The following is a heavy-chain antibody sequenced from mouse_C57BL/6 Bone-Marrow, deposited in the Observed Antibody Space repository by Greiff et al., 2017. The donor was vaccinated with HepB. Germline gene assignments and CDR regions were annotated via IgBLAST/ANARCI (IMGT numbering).Heavy chain of an antibody. D-gene: IGHD4-1*01. CDR1: GFTFSSYA. Sequence: EVKLVESGGGLVKPGGSLKLSCAASGFTFSSYAMSCVRQTPEKRLEWVATISDGGSYTYYPDNVKGRFTISRDNAKNNLYLQRSHLKSEDTAMYDCARTGTVPFAYWGQGTLVTVSA. J-gene: IGHJ3*01. CDR2: ISDGGSYT. CDR3: ARTGTVPFAY. V-gene: IGHV5-4*03.